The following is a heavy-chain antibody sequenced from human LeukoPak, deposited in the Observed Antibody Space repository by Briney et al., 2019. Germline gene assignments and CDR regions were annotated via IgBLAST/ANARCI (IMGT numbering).Heavy chain of an antibody. J-gene: IGHJ4*02. Sequence: KASETLSLTCTVSGGSISSYYWSWIRQPPGKGLEWIGYIYYSGSTNYNPSLKSRVTISVDTSKNQFSLKLSSVTAADTAVYYCARGMVDTAMATDYWGQGTLVTVSS. D-gene: IGHD5-18*01. CDR1: GGSISSYY. V-gene: IGHV4-59*12. CDR3: ARGMVDTAMATDY. CDR2: IYYSGST.